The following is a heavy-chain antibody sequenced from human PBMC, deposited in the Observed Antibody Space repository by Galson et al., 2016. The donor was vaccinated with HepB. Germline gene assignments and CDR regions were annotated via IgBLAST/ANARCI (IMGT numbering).Heavy chain of an antibody. CDR3: ARVYLLGRGFGW. D-gene: IGHD7-27*01. CDR2: TFYRSNWHN. Sequence: CAISGDSVSNNSAGWNWIRQSPSRGLEWLGRTFYRSNWHNDYAESVKSRITINPDTSRNQFSLQLNSVTPEDTAVYYCARVYLLGRGFGWWGQGTLVTVSS. J-gene: IGHJ4*02. V-gene: IGHV6-1*01. CDR1: GDSVSNNSAG.